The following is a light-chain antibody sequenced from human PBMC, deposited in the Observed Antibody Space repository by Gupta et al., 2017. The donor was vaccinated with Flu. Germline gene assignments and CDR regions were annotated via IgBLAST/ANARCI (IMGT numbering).Light chain of an antibody. V-gene: IGLV3-21*02. Sequence: SSVLTQPPSVSVAPGQTAWITCGGNNIRSKSVHWYQQKPGQAPVLVVYDDSDRASGIPERLSGSNTGKTATLTISRVEAGDKADYFCQVWDSSSDHTRVVFGGGPKLPVL. CDR3: QVWDSSSDHTRVV. J-gene: IGLJ2*01. CDR1: NIRSKS. CDR2: DDS.